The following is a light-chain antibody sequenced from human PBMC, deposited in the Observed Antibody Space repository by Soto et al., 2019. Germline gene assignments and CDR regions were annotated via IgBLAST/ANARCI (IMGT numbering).Light chain of an antibody. V-gene: IGKV3-11*01. Sequence: EIVLTQSPATLSLSPGERDTLSCRSSQSVSSYLAWYQQKPGQAPRLLIYDASSRATGIPARFSGSGSGTDFTLTISSLEPEDFAVYYCQQRSNWPPYTFGQGTKLEIK. J-gene: IGKJ2*01. CDR3: QQRSNWPPYT. CDR1: QSVSSY. CDR2: DAS.